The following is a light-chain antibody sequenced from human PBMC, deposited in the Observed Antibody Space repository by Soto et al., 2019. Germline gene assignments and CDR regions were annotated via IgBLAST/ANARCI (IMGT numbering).Light chain of an antibody. J-gene: IGKJ1*01. V-gene: IGKV3-20*01. CDR2: DAS. Sequence: EIVLTQSPGTLSLSPGERATLSCRASQSVSSSYLAWYQQKPGQAPRLLIYDASSRATGIPDRFSGSGSGTDFTLTISRLEPEDFAVYYCQQYVGSSRTFGQGTKVDIK. CDR3: QQYVGSSRT. CDR1: QSVSSSY.